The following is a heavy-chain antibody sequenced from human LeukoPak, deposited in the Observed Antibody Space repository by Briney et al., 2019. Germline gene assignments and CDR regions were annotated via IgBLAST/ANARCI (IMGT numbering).Heavy chain of an antibody. J-gene: IGHJ4*02. CDR2: ISDDGRNK. CDR3: AKRPSDYGDYVTYFDY. D-gene: IGHD4-17*01. V-gene: IGHV3-30*18. Sequence: GSLRLSCAASGFSFISYGMHWVRQAPGKGLEWVGVISDDGRNKKYADSVKGRFTISRDNSKDTLYLQMNSLRDEDTAVYYCAKRPSDYGDYVTYFDYWGQGTLVTVSS. CDR1: GFSFISYG.